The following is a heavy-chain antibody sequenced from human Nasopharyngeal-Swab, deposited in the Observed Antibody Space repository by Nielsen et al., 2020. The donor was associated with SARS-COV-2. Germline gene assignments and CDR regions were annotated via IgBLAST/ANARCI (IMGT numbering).Heavy chain of an antibody. Sequence: GEPLKISCAASGFTFSSYAMSWVRQAPGKGLEWVSAISGSGGSTYYADSVKGRFTISRDNSKNTLYLQMNSLRAEDTAVYYCAKDTSLVGATFDYWGQGTLVTVSS. D-gene: IGHD2-8*02. CDR1: GFTFSSYA. V-gene: IGHV3-23*01. J-gene: IGHJ4*02. CDR3: AKDTSLVGATFDY. CDR2: ISGSGGST.